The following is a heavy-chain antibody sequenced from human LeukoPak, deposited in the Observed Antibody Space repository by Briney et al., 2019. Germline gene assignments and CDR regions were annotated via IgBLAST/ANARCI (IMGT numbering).Heavy chain of an antibody. CDR2: ISSDSNI. J-gene: IGHJ3*02. V-gene: IGHV3-69-1*01. CDR1: GFTFTNYA. D-gene: IGHD2-2*01. CDR3: ASRYCTSTNCYAFDI. Sequence: GGSLRLSCAASGFTFTNYAMTWVRQAPGKGLEWVSSISSDSNIFYADSVQGRFTISRDNAENSLFLQMNSLRAEDTAVYYCASRYCTSTNCYAFDIWGQGTMVNVSS.